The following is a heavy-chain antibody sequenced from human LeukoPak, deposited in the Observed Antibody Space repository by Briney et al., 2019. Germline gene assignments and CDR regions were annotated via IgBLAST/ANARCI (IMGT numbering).Heavy chain of an antibody. V-gene: IGHV4-31*03. CDR1: GDSISSGGYY. D-gene: IGHD3-22*01. Sequence: SQTLSLTCTVSGDSISSGGYYWSWIRQHPGKGLEWIGYIYYSGSTYYNPSLKSRVTISVDTSKNQFSLKLSSVTAADTAVYYCARGPSSGYYYDYWGQGTLVTVSS. CDR3: ARGPSSGYYYDY. CDR2: IYYSGST. J-gene: IGHJ4*02.